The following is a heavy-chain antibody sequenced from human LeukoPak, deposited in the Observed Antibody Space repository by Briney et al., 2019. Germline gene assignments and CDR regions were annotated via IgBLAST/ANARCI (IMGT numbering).Heavy chain of an antibody. CDR3: ARPLQNYDFWSGYYF. V-gene: IGHV4-39*01. Sequence: PSETLSLTCTVSGGSISSSSYYWGWVRQPPGKGLEWIGSIYYSGSTYYNPSLKSRVTISVDTSKNQFSLKLSSVTAADTAVYYCARPLQNYDFWSGYYFWGQGTLVTVSS. D-gene: IGHD3-3*01. CDR1: GGSISSSSYY. CDR2: IYYSGST. J-gene: IGHJ4*02.